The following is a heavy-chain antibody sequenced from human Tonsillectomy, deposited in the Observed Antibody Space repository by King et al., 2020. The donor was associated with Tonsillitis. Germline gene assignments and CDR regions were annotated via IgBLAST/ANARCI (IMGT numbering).Heavy chain of an antibody. CDR1: GFTFSDSY. J-gene: IGHJ6*03. CDR3: ARDRVGATVYYYYMDV. Sequence: VQLVESGGGLVKPGGSLRLSCAASGFTFSDSYMSWIRQAPGKGLEWVSDISSGGNYTSYADSVKCRFTISRDNAKNSLYLQMNSMRAEDTAVYYCARDRVGATVYYYYMDVWGKGTTVTVSS. D-gene: IGHD1-26*01. CDR2: ISSGGNYT. V-gene: IGHV3-11*05.